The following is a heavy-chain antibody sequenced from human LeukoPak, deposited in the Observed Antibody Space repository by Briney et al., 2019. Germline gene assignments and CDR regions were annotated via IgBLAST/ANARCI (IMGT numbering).Heavy chain of an antibody. CDR2: ISSSSSYI. J-gene: IGHJ4*02. Sequence: GGSLRLSCAASGFTFSSYGMHWVRQAPGKGLEWVSSISSSSSYIYYADSVKGRFTISRDNAKNSLYLQMNSLRAEDTAVYYCARDFTSPSPGDIWGQGTLVTVSS. V-gene: IGHV3-21*01. D-gene: IGHD3-10*01. CDR1: GFTFSSYG. CDR3: ARDFTSPSPGDI.